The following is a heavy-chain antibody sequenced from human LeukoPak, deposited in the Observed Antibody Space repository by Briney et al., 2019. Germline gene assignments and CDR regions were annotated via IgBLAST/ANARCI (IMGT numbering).Heavy chain of an antibody. Sequence: PGGSLRLSCAASGFIVSSNYVSWVRQAPGKGLEWVSVIYSGGSTNYADSVKGRFTISRDNSKNTLYLQMNSLRAEDTAVYYCVSFYETYWGRGTLVTVSS. J-gene: IGHJ4*02. CDR1: GFIVSSNY. D-gene: IGHD2/OR15-2a*01. CDR3: VSFYETY. CDR2: IYSGGST. V-gene: IGHV3-66*01.